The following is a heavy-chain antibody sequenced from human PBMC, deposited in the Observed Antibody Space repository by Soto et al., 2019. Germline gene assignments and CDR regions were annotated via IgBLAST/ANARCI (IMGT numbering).Heavy chain of an antibody. Sequence: VQLVQSGAEVKKPGASVKVSCKASGYTFNNYGINWVRQAPGQGLEWMGWISAYSDYTNYAQNLQGRVTMTTDTSTNTAYMELRSLRSDDTAIYYCAKNRGLMAGLFDYWGQGTLVTVSS. CDR2: ISAYSDYT. V-gene: IGHV1-18*01. CDR3: AKNRGLMAGLFDY. J-gene: IGHJ4*02. D-gene: IGHD2-8*01. CDR1: GYTFNNYG.